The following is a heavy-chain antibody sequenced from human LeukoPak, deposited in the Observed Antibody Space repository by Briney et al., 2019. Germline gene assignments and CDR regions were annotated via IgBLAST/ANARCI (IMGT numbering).Heavy chain of an antibody. CDR3: AKTVTVTTSAFDI. D-gene: IGHD4-17*01. CDR2: IYYSGST. J-gene: IGHJ3*02. Sequence: SETLSLTCTVSGGSISSSSYYWGWIRQPPGKGLEWIGSIYYSGSTYYNPSLKSRVTISVDTSKNQFSLKLSSVTAADTAVYYCAKTVTVTTSAFDIWGQGTMVTVSS. CDR1: GGSISSSSYY. V-gene: IGHV4-39*07.